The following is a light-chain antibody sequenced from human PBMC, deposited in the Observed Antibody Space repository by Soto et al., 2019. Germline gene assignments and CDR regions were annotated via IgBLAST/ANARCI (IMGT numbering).Light chain of an antibody. V-gene: IGLV7-46*01. CDR1: TGAVTSNHH. CDR3: LLSYNAARV. CDR2: DTS. J-gene: IGLJ2*01. Sequence: QAVVTPEPSLTVSPGGTVTLTCGSSTGAVTSNHHPYWFQQKAGQAPRTLIYDTSNKHSWTPARFSGSLLGDKAALTLSGAQPEDEAQYYCLLSYNAARVFGGGTQLTVL.